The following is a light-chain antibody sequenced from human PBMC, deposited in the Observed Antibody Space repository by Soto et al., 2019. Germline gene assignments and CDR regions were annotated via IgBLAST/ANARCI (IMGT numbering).Light chain of an antibody. J-gene: IGLJ2*01. CDR3: CSAAGGPTFDVV. Sequence: QSALTQPPSVSGSPGQWITISCSGTANDVGTNNLISWYQHHPGKPPKIMIYKISRRPSGVSNRFSGSKSGNTASLTISGLQAEDEDDYYCCSAAGGPTFDVVFGGGTKLTVL. V-gene: IGLV2-23*02. CDR1: ANDVGTNNL. CDR2: KIS.